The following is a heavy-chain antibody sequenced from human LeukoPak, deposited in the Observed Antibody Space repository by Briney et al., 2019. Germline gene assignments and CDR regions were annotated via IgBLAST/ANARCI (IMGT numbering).Heavy chain of an antibody. CDR2: IDPSDSYT. D-gene: IGHD2-2*01. CDR1: GYSFTSYW. V-gene: IGHV5-10-1*01. J-gene: IGHJ4*02. Sequence: GESLKISCKGSGYSFTSYWISWVRQMPGKGLEWMGRIDPSDSYTNYSPSLQGHVTISADKSISTAYLQWSSLKASDTAMYYCARHGSSTSPNDYWGQGTLVTVSS. CDR3: ARHGSSTSPNDY.